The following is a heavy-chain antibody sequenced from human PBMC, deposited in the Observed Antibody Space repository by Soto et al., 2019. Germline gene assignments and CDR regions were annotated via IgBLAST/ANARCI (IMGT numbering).Heavy chain of an antibody. CDR2: IYYSGST. J-gene: IGHJ6*03. Sequence: SETLSLTCTVSGGSISSSSYYWGWIRQPPGKGLEWIGSIYYSGSTYYKPSLKSRVTISVDTSKNQFSLKLSSVTAADTAVYYCARIRLTTVTTYYYYYYMDVWGKGTTVTVSS. CDR1: GGSISSSSYY. CDR3: ARIRLTTVTTYYYYYYMDV. D-gene: IGHD4-4*01. V-gene: IGHV4-39*01.